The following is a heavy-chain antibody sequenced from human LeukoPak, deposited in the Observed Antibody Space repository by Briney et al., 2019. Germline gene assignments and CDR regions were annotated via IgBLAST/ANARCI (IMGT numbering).Heavy chain of an antibody. Sequence: PSETLSLTCTVSGGSISSSSYYWGWIRQPPGKGLEWIGSIFYSGSTYYNASLKSRVTISVDTAKNQFSLNLSSVTAADTAVYYCARVPGRLGEGYWGQGTLVTVSS. D-gene: IGHD3-10*01. CDR3: ARVPGRLGEGY. J-gene: IGHJ4*02. CDR1: GGSISSSSYY. V-gene: IGHV4-39*07. CDR2: IFYSGST.